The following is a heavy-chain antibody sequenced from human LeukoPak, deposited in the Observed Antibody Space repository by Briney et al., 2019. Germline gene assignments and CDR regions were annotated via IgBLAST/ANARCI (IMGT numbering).Heavy chain of an antibody. CDR3: ARGGIEVPAFDI. V-gene: IGHV1-2*02. Sequence: ASVKVSCKASGYTFTGNFIHWVRQAPGQGLEWVGLINPKSGDTTYAPRFQGRLTLTRDTFIRTAFMELGSLGSDDTAVYYCARGGIEVPAFDIWGRGTMVTVSS. D-gene: IGHD1-26*01. CDR1: GYTFTGNF. J-gene: IGHJ3*02. CDR2: INPKSGDT.